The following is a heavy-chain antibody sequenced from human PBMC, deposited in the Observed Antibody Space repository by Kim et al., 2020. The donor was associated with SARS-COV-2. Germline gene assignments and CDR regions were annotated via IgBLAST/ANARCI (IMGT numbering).Heavy chain of an antibody. J-gene: IGHJ4*02. Sequence: GGSLRLSCAFSGFTLGTDWMSWVRQAPGKGLEWLAMIKGNGQGDLYVDSVKGRFTISRDNAKNSLYLQMNSLRPEDTAVYYCARDLSSREGYWGQGTLAT. CDR2: IKGNGQGD. V-gene: IGHV3-7*01. D-gene: IGHD6-13*01. CDR3: ARDLSSREGY. CDR1: GFTLGTDW.